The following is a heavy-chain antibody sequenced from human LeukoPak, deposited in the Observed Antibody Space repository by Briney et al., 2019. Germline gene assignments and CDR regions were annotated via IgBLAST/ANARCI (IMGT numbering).Heavy chain of an antibody. CDR2: INPNSGGT. CDR3: ARENIVGATPNDY. J-gene: IGHJ4*02. CDR1: GYTFTGYY. D-gene: IGHD1-26*01. V-gene: IGHV1-2*02. Sequence: ASVKVSCKASGYTFTGYYMHWMRQAPGQGLEWMGWINPNSGGTNYAQKFQGRVTMTRDTSISTAYMELSRLRSDDTAVYYCARENIVGATPNDYWGQGTLVTVSS.